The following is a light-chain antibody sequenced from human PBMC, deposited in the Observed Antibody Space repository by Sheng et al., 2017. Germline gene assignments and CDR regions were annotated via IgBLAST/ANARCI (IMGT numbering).Light chain of an antibody. Sequence: DFVMTQSPDSLDVSLGERATINCKSSQSVFYSPNNRNYLAWYQQKPGHPPRLLIYWASTRESGVPDRFSGSGSGTDFSLTISSLQAEDVAVYYCQQYHDTPSFGGGTKVEIK. V-gene: IGKV4-1*01. CDR3: QQYHDTPS. CDR1: QSVFYSPNNRNY. J-gene: IGKJ4*01. CDR2: WAS.